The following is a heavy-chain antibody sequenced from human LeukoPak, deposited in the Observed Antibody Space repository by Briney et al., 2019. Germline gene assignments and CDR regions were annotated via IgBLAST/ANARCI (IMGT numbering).Heavy chain of an antibody. D-gene: IGHD3-9*01. CDR3: ARGVVRYFDWLLSTHPYYFDY. Sequence: SETLSLTCAVYGGSFSGYYWSWIRQPPGKGLEWIGEINHSGSTNDNPSLKSRFTISVDTSKNQFSLKLSSVTAADTAVYYCARGVVRYFDWLLSTHPYYFDYWGQGTLVTVSS. CDR1: GGSFSGYY. CDR2: INHSGST. V-gene: IGHV4-34*01. J-gene: IGHJ4*02.